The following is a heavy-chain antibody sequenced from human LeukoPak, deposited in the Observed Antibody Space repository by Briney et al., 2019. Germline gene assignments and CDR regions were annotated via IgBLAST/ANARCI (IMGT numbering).Heavy chain of an antibody. CDR2: INHSGST. CDR1: GGSFSAYY. J-gene: IGHJ6*03. D-gene: IGHD3-3*01. CDR3: ARGDDFWSGYRHYYYYYMDV. V-gene: IGHV4-34*01. Sequence: PSETLSLTCAVYGGSFSAYYWSWIRQPPGKGLEWIGEINHSGSTNYNPSLKSRVTISVDTSKNQFSLKLSSVTAADTAVYYCARGDDFWSGYRHYYYYYMDVWGKGTTVTVSS.